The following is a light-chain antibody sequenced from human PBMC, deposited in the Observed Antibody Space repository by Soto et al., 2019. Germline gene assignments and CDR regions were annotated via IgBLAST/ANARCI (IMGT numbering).Light chain of an antibody. V-gene: IGKV1-9*01. J-gene: IGKJ1*01. CDR1: HGISSY. CDR3: QQYNSYSRT. Sequence: DIQMTQSPSSLSASVGDRVTITCRASHGISSYLTWYQQKPGKAPKLLIYAASTLHSGVPSKFSGSGSGTDFTLTISSLQPDDFATYYCQQYNSYSRTFGQGTKVDIK. CDR2: AAS.